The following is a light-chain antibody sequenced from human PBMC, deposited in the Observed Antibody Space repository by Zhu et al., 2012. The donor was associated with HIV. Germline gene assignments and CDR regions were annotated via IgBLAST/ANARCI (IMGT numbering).Light chain of an antibody. J-gene: IGKJ2*01. V-gene: IGKV3-15*01. CDR3: QQYDHWPPYT. Sequence: IVLTQSPATLSVSPGERATLSCRASQSITSNLAWYQQKPGQSPRLLIHGASTRATGIPARFSGGGSGTQFTLTITRVQSEDFAVYYCQQYDHWPPYTFGQGTKLEMK. CDR2: GAS. CDR1: QSITSN.